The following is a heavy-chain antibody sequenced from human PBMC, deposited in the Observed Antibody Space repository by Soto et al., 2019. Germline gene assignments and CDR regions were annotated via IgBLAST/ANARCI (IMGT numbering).Heavy chain of an antibody. J-gene: IGHJ4*02. D-gene: IGHD1-26*01. CDR1: SDSISGLY. Sequence: SETLSLSCTVSSDSISGLYWTWIRQPPGKGLEWIGHIYSSGETNYNPSLTGRVTMSLXTXXXXFXLXLXXXTAAXTAVYYCARDSWSYLRGTYDYWGRGTLDTVSS. V-gene: IGHV4-4*07. CDR3: ARDSWSYLRGTYDY. CDR2: IYSSGET.